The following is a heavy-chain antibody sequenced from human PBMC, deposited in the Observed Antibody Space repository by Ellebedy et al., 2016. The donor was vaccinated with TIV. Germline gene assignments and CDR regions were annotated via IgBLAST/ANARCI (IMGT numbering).Heavy chain of an antibody. J-gene: IGHJ5*02. CDR1: GYSFTSYW. V-gene: IGHV5-51*01. D-gene: IGHD3-22*01. CDR3: ARRLTGYYDSIRPDWFDP. CDR2: IYPGDSDT. Sequence: GESLKISCKGSGYSFTSYWIGWVRQMPGKGLEWMGIIYPGDSDTRYSPSFQGQVTISADKSISTAYLQWSSLKASDTAMYYCARRLTGYYDSIRPDWFDPWGQGTLVTVSS.